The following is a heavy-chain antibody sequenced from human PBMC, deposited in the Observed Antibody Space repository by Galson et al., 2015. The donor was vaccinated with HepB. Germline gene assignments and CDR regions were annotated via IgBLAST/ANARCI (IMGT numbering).Heavy chain of an antibody. CDR3: ARTRDVSQHFNGVDY. CDR2: ISHDGSYT. D-gene: IGHD2-2*01. CDR1: EFTFGLYG. Sequence: SLRLSCAASEFTFGLYGMHWVRQAPGKGLEWVAVISHDGSYTYYADSVKGRFTISRDNSMNTMSLEMSSLKTEDTAMYYCARTRDVSQHFNGVDYWGQGTLVTVSS. J-gene: IGHJ4*02. V-gene: IGHV3-30-3*01.